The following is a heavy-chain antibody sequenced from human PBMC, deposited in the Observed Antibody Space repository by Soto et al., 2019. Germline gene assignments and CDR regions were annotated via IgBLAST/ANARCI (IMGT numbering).Heavy chain of an antibody. V-gene: IGHV3-7*01. CDR2: INQDGGVR. CDR1: GFTFSSNR. D-gene: IGHD3-16*02. CDR3: AKDYQAY. J-gene: IGHJ4*02. Sequence: EVQLVESGGGLVQPGGSLRLSCAASGFTFSSNRMIWVRQAPGKGLEWVAKINQDGGVRYYVDSVKGRFTISRDNAKNSLYLQMNSLSAEDAAVYYCAKDYQAYWGQGTLVTVSS.